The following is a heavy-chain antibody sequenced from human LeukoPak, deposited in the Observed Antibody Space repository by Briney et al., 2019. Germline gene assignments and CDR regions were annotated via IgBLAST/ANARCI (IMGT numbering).Heavy chain of an antibody. V-gene: IGHV3-11*01. CDR3: ARGPHRYSLDYYFDY. Sequence: GGSLRLSCAASGFTFSDYYMSWIRQAPGKGLEWGSYISSSGSTIYYADSVKGRFTISRDNAKNSLYLQMNSLRAEDTAVYYCARGPHRYSLDYYFDYWGQGTLVTVSS. CDR1: GFTFSDYY. J-gene: IGHJ4*02. CDR2: ISSSGSTI. D-gene: IGHD5-18*01.